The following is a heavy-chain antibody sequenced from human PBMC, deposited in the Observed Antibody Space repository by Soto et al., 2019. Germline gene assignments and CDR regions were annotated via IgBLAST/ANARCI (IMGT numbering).Heavy chain of an antibody. Sequence: EVQLLESGGGLVQPGGSLRLSCAASGFTFNAYAMTWVRQALGKGLEWVSAIGGSGGNRYDAASVRGRFTISRDNSKDTVDLQMNSLRVEDTAVYYCARVASDYINSVDHWGQGILVRVSS. D-gene: IGHD4-4*01. V-gene: IGHV3-23*01. CDR3: ARVASDYINSVDH. J-gene: IGHJ4*02. CDR2: IGGSGGNR. CDR1: GFTFNAYA.